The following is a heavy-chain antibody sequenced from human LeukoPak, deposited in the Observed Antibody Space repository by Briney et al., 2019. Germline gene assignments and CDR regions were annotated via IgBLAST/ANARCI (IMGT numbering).Heavy chain of an antibody. CDR2: ISTDGSST. V-gene: IGHV3-74*01. CDR1: GFTFSRYW. CDR3: ASYLTSIPSGMDV. D-gene: IGHD2/OR15-2a*01. J-gene: IGHJ6*02. Sequence: GGSLTLSCAASGFTFSRYWMHWLRQAPGQGLVWVSRISTDGSSTSYADSVKGRFTISRDNGKNTLYLQMNSLRTEDTAVYYCASYLTSIPSGMDVWGQGTTVTVSS.